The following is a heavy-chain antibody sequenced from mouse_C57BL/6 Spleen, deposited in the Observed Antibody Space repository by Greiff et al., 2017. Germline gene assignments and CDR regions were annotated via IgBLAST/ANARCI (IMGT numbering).Heavy chain of an antibody. CDR1: GFTFSSYG. Sequence: EVQGVESGGDLVKPGGSLKLSCAASGFTFSSYGMSWVRQTPDKRLEWVATISSGGSYTYYPDSVKGRFTISRDNAKNTLYLQMSSLKSEDTAMYYCAGLGNYFDYWGQGTTLTVSS. CDR3: AGLGNYFDY. V-gene: IGHV5-6*01. J-gene: IGHJ2*01. CDR2: ISSGGSYT. D-gene: IGHD3-1*01.